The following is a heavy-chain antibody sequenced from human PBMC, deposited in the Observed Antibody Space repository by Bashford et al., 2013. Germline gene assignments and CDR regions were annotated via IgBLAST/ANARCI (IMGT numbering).Heavy chain of an antibody. CDR3: VRPDSSGYYDY. V-gene: IGHV2-5*02. D-gene: IGHD3-22*01. J-gene: IGHJ4*02. Sequence: SGPTLVKPTQTLTLTCNFSGFSLSNSGVGVGWIRQSPGKALEWLALIYWDDDKRYSPSLQTRLTITKDTSKNQVVLTLTNMDPMDTATYYCVRPDSSGYYDYWGQGTLVTVSS. CDR1: GFSLSNSGVG. CDR2: IYWDDDK.